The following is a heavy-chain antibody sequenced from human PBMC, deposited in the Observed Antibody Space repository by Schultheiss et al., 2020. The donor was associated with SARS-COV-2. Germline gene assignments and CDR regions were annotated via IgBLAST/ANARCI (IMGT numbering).Heavy chain of an antibody. Sequence: GGSLRLSCAASGFTFSSYGMHWVRQAPGKGLEWVSGISWNSGRIDYADSVKGRIIITRDYTKNSFFLQMNSLGAENTALYYCAKVIGYNLYYYYMDVWGKGTTVTVSS. CDR2: ISWNSGRI. D-gene: IGHD5-18*01. J-gene: IGHJ6*03. V-gene: IGHV3-9*01. CDR3: AKVIGYNLYYYYMDV. CDR1: GFTFSSYG.